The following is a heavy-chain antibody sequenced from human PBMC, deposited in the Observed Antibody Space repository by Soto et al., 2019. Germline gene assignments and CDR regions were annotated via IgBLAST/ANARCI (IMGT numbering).Heavy chain of an antibody. CDR3: VVRGSAFDI. CDR2: ISSDGEKS. D-gene: IGHD3-10*01. Sequence: GGSLRLSCSASGFTFSGDAVHWVRQAPGKGLEYVSGISSDGEKSYYADSVKGSFTISRDNSKNTLYLQMTSLRPEDTAMYYCVVRGSAFDIWGQGTMVTVSS. CDR1: GFTFSGDA. J-gene: IGHJ3*02. V-gene: IGHV3-64D*08.